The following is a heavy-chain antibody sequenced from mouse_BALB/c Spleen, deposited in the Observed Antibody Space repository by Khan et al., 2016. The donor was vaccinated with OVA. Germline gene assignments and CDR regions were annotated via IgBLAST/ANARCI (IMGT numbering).Heavy chain of an antibody. J-gene: IGHJ3*01. Sequence: VQLQQSGAELVRPGALVKLSCKASGFNIKDYYMHWVKQRPEQGLEWIGWIDPENGETVYDPKFQGKANITADTSSNTAYLQLSSLTSEDTAVYYCARSGYFAWFAYWGQGTLVTVSA. CDR3: ARSGYFAWFAY. V-gene: IGHV14-1*02. CDR1: GFNIKDYY. CDR2: IDPENGET.